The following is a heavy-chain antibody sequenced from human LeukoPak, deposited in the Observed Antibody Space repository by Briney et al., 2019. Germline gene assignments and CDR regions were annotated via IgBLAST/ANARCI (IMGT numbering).Heavy chain of an antibody. Sequence: SETLSLTCTVSRGSISNYYWSWLRQPPGKGLEWIGYFYNSGSTNYNPSLKSRVTISVDTSKNQFSLKLSSVTAADTAVYYCARMTPGDYFQYWGQGTLVTVSS. J-gene: IGHJ4*02. V-gene: IGHV4-59*01. CDR2: FYNSGST. CDR1: RGSISNYY. CDR3: ARMTPGDYFQY.